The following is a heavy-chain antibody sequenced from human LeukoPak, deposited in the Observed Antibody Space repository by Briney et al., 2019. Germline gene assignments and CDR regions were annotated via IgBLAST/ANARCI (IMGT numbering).Heavy chain of an antibody. V-gene: IGHV3-30*02. J-gene: IGHJ4*02. CDR1: GFTFSSYG. D-gene: IGHD3-22*01. CDR3: AKGKEWDYYDSSGYYSSFYFDY. CDR2: IRYDGSNK. Sequence: GGSLRLSCAASGFTFSSYGMHWVRQAPGKGLEWVAFIRYDGSNKYYADSVKGRFTISRDNSKNTLYLQMNSLRAEDTAVYYCAKGKEWDYYDSSGYYSSFYFDYWGQGTLVTVSS.